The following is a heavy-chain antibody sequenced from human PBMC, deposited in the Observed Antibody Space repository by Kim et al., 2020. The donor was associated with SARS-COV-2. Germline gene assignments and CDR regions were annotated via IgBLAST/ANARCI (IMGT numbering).Heavy chain of an antibody. CDR3: ARGGYCSSTSCYFYYY. V-gene: IGHV3-21*01. Sequence: GGSLRLSCAASGFDFGTNSMNWVRQAPGKGLEWVSSIGGSTNYIYYADSVKGRFTISRDNAKNSLFLQMNSLRAEDTAVYYCARGGYCSSTSCYFYYY. J-gene: IGHJ6*01. CDR2: IGGSTNYI. D-gene: IGHD2-2*01. CDR1: GFDFGTNS.